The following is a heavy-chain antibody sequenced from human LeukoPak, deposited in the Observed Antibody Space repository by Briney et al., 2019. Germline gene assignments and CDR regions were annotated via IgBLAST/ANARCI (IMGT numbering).Heavy chain of an antibody. CDR1: TFTFSDGY. D-gene: IGHD1-1*01. J-gene: IGHJ4*02. Sequence: GGSLRLSCTASTFTFSDGYMAWIRQAPGKGLEWVSSISPGSSYKYSADSVKGRFTISRDDAENSVYLQMNSLSVEDTAVYYCATERRGTFDFWGQGSLVTVSS. CDR2: ISPGSSYK. V-gene: IGHV3-11*05. CDR3: ATERRGTFDF.